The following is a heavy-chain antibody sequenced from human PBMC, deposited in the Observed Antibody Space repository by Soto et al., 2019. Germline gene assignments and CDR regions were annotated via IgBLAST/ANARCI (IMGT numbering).Heavy chain of an antibody. J-gene: IGHJ6*02. V-gene: IGHV3-33*01. Sequence: SLILSCAASGFTFSNYGVHWVRQAPGKGLEWVAIIWHDGNNKYYADSVRGRFIISRDNCXXXPXLXIXSXXXXDTXVYYCASDLVGASDSYGLDVWGQGTPVTVSS. CDR3: ASDLVGASDSYGLDV. CDR1: GFTFSNYG. CDR2: IWHDGNNK. D-gene: IGHD1-26*01.